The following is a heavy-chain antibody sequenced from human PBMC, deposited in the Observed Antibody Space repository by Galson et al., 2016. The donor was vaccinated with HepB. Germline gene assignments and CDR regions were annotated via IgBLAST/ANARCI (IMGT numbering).Heavy chain of an antibody. CDR2: RKSDGSST. Sequence: SLRLSCAASGFTFSSHWMHWVRQAPGKGLVCVSRRKSDGSSTYYADSVKGRFTISRDNAKNTLYLQMNSLRAEDTAVYYCRIGAAGIDYWGQGTLVTVSS. CDR1: GFTFSSHW. V-gene: IGHV3-74*01. D-gene: IGHD6-13*01. CDR3: RIGAAGIDY. J-gene: IGHJ4*02.